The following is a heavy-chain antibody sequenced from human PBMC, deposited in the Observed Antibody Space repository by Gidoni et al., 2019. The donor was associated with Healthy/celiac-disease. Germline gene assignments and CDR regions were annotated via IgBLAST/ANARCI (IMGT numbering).Heavy chain of an antibody. Sequence: EVQLVQSGAEVKKPGESLRISCKGSGYSFTSYWISWVRQMPGKGLEWMGRSDPSDSYTNYSPSFQGHVTISADKSISTAYLQWSSLKASDTAMYYCASFAGGSGWLDYFDYWGQGTLVTVSS. V-gene: IGHV5-10-1*03. D-gene: IGHD6-19*01. CDR3: ASFAGGSGWLDYFDY. CDR1: GYSFTSYW. J-gene: IGHJ4*02. CDR2: SDPSDSYT.